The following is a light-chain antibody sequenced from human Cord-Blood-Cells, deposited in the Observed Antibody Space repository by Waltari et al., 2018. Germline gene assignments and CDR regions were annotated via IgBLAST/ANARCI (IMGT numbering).Light chain of an antibody. CDR2: DAS. V-gene: IGKV1-5*01. Sequence: DIQMTQSPSTLSASVGDRVTITCRASQSISSWLAWYQQKPGKAPKLLIYDASSLESGVPLSFSRSGSGTEFTLTISSLQPDDFATYYCQQYNSYSWTFGQGTKVEIK. J-gene: IGKJ1*01. CDR1: QSISSW. CDR3: QQYNSYSWT.